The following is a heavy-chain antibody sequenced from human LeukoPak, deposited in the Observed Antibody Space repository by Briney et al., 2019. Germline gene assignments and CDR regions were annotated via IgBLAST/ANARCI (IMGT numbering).Heavy chain of an antibody. V-gene: IGHV3-7*01. D-gene: IGHD3-16*01. CDR3: AGDPGEY. CDR1: CFTLSIYW. Sequence: QPGGSLRLSFAASCFTLSIYWMSWVRQAPREGLEWVATIPPDGTEKFYVDSVKGRVIISRDNAKKSLYLQMNSLRAEDTAVYYCAGDPGEYWGQGTLVTVCS. J-gene: IGHJ4*02. CDR2: IPPDGTEK.